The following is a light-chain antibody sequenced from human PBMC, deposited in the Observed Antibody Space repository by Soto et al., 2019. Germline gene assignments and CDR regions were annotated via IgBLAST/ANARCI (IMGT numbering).Light chain of an antibody. J-gene: IGKJ3*01. V-gene: IGKV3-15*01. CDR3: QFYNDWPLT. CDR1: ERLRSN. Sequence: EIVMTQSPATLSVSPGDGATLSCRASERLRSNLAWYQHKPGRAPRLLIYGVSTRATGIPARFSGSGSGTEFTLTISSLKSEDFAIYYCQFYNDWPLTFGPGTKVGIK. CDR2: GVS.